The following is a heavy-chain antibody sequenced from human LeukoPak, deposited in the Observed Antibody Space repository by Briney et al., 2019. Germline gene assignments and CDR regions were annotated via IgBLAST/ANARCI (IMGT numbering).Heavy chain of an antibody. J-gene: IGHJ4*02. Sequence: GGSLRLSCAASGFTFSDYWMTWVRQAPGKGLEWVANVKEDGSASNYVDSVKGRFTISRDNAKNSLYLQMNSLRAEDTAVYYCARDIGGGSYGYWGQGTLVTVSS. V-gene: IGHV3-7*01. CDR2: VKEDGSAS. CDR3: ARDIGGGSYGY. CDR1: GFTFSDYW. D-gene: IGHD1-26*01.